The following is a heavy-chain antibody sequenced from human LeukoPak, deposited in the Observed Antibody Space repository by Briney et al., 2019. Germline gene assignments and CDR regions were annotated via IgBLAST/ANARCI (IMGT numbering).Heavy chain of an antibody. V-gene: IGHV3-7*01. CDR1: GSTFSRYW. Sequence: GGSLRLSCAASGSTFSRYWMSWVRQAPGKGPEWVASIKEDGSEKYYVDSVKGRFTISRDNAKNSLYLQMNSLRVEDPAVYYCARHDYWGPGTQVTVSS. CDR3: ARHDY. CDR2: IKEDGSEK. J-gene: IGHJ4*02.